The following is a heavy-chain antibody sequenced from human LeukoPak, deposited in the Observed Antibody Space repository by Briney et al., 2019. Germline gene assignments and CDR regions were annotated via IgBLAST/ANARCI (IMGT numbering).Heavy chain of an antibody. V-gene: IGHV4-59*08. D-gene: IGHD3-3*01. CDR2: IYYSGST. CDR1: GGSISGYY. CDR3: ARHGGSGSFDY. Sequence: PSETLSLTCTVSGGSISGYYWTWIRQPPGKGLEWIGYIYYSGSTNYNPSLKSRVTMSVDTSKNQFSLKLSSVTAADTAAYYCARHGGSGSFDYWGQGTLVTVSS. J-gene: IGHJ4*02.